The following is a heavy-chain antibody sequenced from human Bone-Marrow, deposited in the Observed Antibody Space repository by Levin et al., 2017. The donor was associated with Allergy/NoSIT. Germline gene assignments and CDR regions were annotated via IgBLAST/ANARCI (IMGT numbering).Heavy chain of an antibody. CDR2: IWYDGTNE. J-gene: IGHJ5*02. V-gene: IGHV3-33*01. CDR3: ARVSRFYGSGDYYGDL. D-gene: IGHD3-10*01. Sequence: GESLKISCEASGFIFHNYGMHWVRQSPGKGLEWVAVIWYDGTNEKYVDSVKGRFTISRDNSKNTLYLQMNSLRPEDTAVYYCARVSRFYGSGDYYGDLWGQGTRVTVAS. CDR1: GFIFHNYG.